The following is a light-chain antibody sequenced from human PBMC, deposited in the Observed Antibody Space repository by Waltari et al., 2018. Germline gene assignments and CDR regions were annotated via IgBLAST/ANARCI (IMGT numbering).Light chain of an antibody. CDR1: QSVSSNY. CDR2: GAS. CDR3: QQYGSSPLT. J-gene: IGKJ5*01. V-gene: IGKV3-20*01. Sequence: EIVLTQSPGTLSLSPGERATLSCRASQSVSSNYVGWYQQKRGQCPRLLISGASSRATGIPDRFSGSGSGTDFTLTINRLEPEDFAVYYCQQYGSSPLTFGQGTRLEIK.